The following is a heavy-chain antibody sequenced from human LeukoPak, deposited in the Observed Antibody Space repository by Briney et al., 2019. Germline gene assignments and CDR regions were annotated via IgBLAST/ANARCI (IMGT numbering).Heavy chain of an antibody. D-gene: IGHD3-3*01. J-gene: IGHJ4*02. Sequence: GRSLRLSCAPSGFTFDDYVMHWVRQAPGKGLEWVSGISRNSGVIGYADSVKGRFTISRDNAKNSLYLQMNSLRAEDMALYYCAKEGRDFYFDYWGQGTLVTVSS. CDR3: AKEGRDFYFDY. CDR1: GFTFDDYV. CDR2: ISRNSGVI. V-gene: IGHV3-9*03.